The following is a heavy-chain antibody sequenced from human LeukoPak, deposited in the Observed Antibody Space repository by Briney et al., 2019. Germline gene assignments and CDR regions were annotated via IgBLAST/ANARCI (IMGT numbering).Heavy chain of an antibody. Sequence: SQTLSLTCAVSGGSISSGGYSWSWIRQPPGKGLEWIGYIYHSGSTYYNPSLKSRVTISVDTSKNQFSLKLSSVTAADTAVYYCAREIGVPAAILAYNWFDPWGQGTLVTVSS. J-gene: IGHJ5*02. CDR2: IYHSGST. D-gene: IGHD2-2*01. CDR3: AREIGVPAAILAYNWFDP. CDR1: GGSISSGGYS. V-gene: IGHV4-30-2*01.